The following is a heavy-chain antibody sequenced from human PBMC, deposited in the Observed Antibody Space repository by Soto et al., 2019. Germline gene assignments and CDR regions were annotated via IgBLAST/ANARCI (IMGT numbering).Heavy chain of an antibody. CDR3: ASYGDHGYFDY. V-gene: IGHV3-33*01. J-gene: IGHJ4*02. D-gene: IGHD4-17*01. CDR1: GFTFSSYG. CDR2: IWFDGSNK. Sequence: QVQLVESGGGVVQPGRSLRLSCAASGFTFSSYGMHWVRQAPGKGREWVAVIWFDGSNKYYADSVKGRFTISRDNSKDTLYLQMNSLRAEDTAVYYCASYGDHGYFDYWGQGTLVTVSS.